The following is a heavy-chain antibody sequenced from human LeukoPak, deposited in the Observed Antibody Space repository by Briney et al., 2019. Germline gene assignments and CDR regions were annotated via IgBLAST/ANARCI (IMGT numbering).Heavy chain of an antibody. V-gene: IGHV4-4*07. D-gene: IGHD3-16*01. CDR1: VGSISTSY. CDR3: ARLKAEVGGGTNYFDS. CDR2: IYASGHT. J-gene: IGHJ4*02. Sequence: SETLSLTCTVSVGSISTSYWSWIRQPAGKGLEWIGRIYASGHTNYNPSLNSRLNMSVDASKNQFSLRLRSVTPAHPAANYGARLKAEVGGGTNYFDSWGQGTLVTVSS.